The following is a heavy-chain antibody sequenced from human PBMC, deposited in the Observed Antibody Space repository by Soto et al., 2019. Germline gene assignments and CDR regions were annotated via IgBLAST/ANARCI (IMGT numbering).Heavy chain of an antibody. D-gene: IGHD3-3*01. CDR2: INAGNGNT. Sequence: QVQLVQSGAEVKKPGASVKVSCKASGYTFTSYAMHWVRQAPGQRLEWMGWINAGNGNTKYSQKFQGRVTITRDTSASTAYMELSSLRSEDTAVYYCASCPPYVFWGRGNWFDPWGQGTLVTVSS. CDR3: ASCPPYVFWGRGNWFDP. CDR1: GYTFTSYA. J-gene: IGHJ5*02. V-gene: IGHV1-3*01.